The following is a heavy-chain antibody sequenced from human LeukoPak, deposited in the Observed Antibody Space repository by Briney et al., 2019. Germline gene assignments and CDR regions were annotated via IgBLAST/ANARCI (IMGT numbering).Heavy chain of an antibody. D-gene: IGHD2-2*02. CDR3: ARDVVVPAAIRGLGWFDP. CDR2: ISGSGGST. CDR1: GFTFSTYA. Sequence: GASLRLSCAASGFTFSTYAMSWVRQAPGKGLEWVSAISGSGGSTYYADSVKGRFTISRDNSKNTLYLQMNSLRADDTAVYYCARDVVVPAAIRGLGWFDPWGQGTLVTVSS. V-gene: IGHV3-23*01. J-gene: IGHJ5*02.